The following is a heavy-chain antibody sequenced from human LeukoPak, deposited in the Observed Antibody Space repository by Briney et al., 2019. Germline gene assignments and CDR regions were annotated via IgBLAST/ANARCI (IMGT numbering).Heavy chain of an antibody. D-gene: IGHD2-21*02. CDR1: GGSFSGYY. J-gene: IGHJ4*02. V-gene: IGHV4-34*01. CDR3: ARGGVTPYFDY. Sequence: SETLSLTCAVYGGSFSGYYWSWTRQPPGKGLEWIGEINHSGSTNYNPSLKSRVTISVDTSKNQFSLKLSSVTAADTAVYYCARGGVTPYFDYWGQGTLVTVSS. CDR2: INHSGST.